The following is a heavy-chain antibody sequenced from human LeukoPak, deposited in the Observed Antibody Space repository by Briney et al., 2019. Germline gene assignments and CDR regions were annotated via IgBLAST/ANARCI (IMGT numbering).Heavy chain of an antibody. V-gene: IGHV4-34*01. CDR3: ASGLSGSYQYYFDY. Sequence: SSETLSLTCAVYGGSFSGYYWSWIRQSPGKGLEWIGEINHSGSTNYNPSLKSRVTISVDTSKNQFSLKLSSVTAADTAVYYCASGLSGSYQYYFDYWGQGTLVTVSS. J-gene: IGHJ4*02. CDR2: INHSGST. D-gene: IGHD1-26*01. CDR1: GGSFSGYY.